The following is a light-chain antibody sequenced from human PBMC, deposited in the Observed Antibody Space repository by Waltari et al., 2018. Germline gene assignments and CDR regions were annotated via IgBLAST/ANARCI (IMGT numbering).Light chain of an antibody. CDR1: SSDIGFYNY. CDR2: DVS. CDR3: NSYAGSSSWV. V-gene: IGLV2-14*01. J-gene: IGLJ3*02. Sequence: QSALTQPASASGSPGQSITISCTGPSSDIGFYNYVSWYQQHPGKAPKLMIFDVSERPSGVSNRFSGSKSGNTASLTISGLQAEDEADYYCNSYAGSSSWVFGGGTKLTVL.